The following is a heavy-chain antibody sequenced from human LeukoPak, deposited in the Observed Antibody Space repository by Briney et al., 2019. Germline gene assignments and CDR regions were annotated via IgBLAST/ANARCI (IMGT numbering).Heavy chain of an antibody. V-gene: IGHV1-69*13. CDR1: GGTFSSYA. J-gene: IGHJ4*02. CDR2: IIPIFGTA. D-gene: IGHD3-22*01. Sequence: ASVKVSCKASGGTFSSYAISWVRQAPGQGLEWMGGIIPIFGTANYAQKFQGRVTITADESTSTAYMELSSLRSEDTAVYYCARDPPYYYDSSGYYPPFDYWGQGTLVTVSS. CDR3: ARDPPYYYDSSGYYPPFDY.